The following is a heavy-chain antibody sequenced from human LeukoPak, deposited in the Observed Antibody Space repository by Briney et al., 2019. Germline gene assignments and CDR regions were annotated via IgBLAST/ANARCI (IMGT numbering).Heavy chain of an antibody. J-gene: IGHJ4*02. CDR2: IYYSGST. D-gene: IGHD6-19*01. CDR1: GGSISSYY. V-gene: IGHV4-59*08. CDR3: ARQSSAQRPANY. Sequence: PSETLSLTCTVSGGSISSYYWSWIRRPPGKGLEWIGYIYYSGSTNYNPSLKSRVTISVDTSKNQFSLKLSSVTAADTAVYYCARQSSAQRPANYWGQGTLVTVSS.